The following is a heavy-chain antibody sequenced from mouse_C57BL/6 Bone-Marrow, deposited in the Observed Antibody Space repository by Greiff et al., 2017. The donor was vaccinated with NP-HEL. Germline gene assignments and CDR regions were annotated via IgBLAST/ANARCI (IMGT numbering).Heavy chain of an antibody. CDR1: GYTFTSYW. V-gene: IGHV1-64*01. CDR2: IHPNSGST. D-gene: IGHD2-4*01. CDR3: ARRGLRRDY. Sequence: QVQLQQPGAELVKPGASVKLSCKASGYTFTSYWMHWVKQRPGQGLEWIGMIHPNSGSTNYNEKFKSKATLTVDKSSSTAYMQLSSLTSKDSAVYYRARRGLRRDYWGQGTTLTVSS. J-gene: IGHJ2*01.